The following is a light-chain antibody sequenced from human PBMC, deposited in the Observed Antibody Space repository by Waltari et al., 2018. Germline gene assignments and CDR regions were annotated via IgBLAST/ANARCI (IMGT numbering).Light chain of an antibody. V-gene: IGKV1-5*03. CDR1: HSVSSW. CDR3: QQYNTYSPYT. CDR2: KAS. Sequence: DIQMTQSPSTLSASVGDTVTITCRASHSVSSWLAWYQQRPGKAPKVLISKASSLESGVPSRFSGTGSGTEFTLTIGSLQPDDVATYYCQQYNTYSPYTFGQGTKVEI. J-gene: IGKJ2*01.